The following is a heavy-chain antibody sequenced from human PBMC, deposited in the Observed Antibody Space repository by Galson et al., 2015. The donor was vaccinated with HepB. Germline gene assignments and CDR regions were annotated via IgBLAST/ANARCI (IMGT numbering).Heavy chain of an antibody. CDR2: TYYRSKWYN. D-gene: IGHD3-22*01. CDR1: GDSVSSNGAA. V-gene: IGHV6-1*01. Sequence: CAISGDSVSSNGAAWNWIRQSPSRGLEWLERTYYRSKWYNDYAVSVKSRITINPDTSKNQFSLQLNSVTPEDTAVYYCARDPASYYDSGGYYYGSTFDYWGQGTLVTVSS. CDR3: ARDPASYYDSGGYYYGSTFDY. J-gene: IGHJ4*02.